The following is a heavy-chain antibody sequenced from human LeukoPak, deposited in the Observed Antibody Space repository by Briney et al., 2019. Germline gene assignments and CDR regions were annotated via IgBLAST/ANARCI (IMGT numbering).Heavy chain of an antibody. D-gene: IGHD3-22*01. CDR3: ARAGPAYYYDSSGYDY. CDR1: GGSISSSSYY. CDR2: IYYSGST. J-gene: IGHJ4*02. V-gene: IGHV4-39*01. Sequence: SETLSLTCTVSGGSISSSSYYWGWIRQPPGKGLEWIGSIYYSGSTYYNPSLKSRVTISVDTSKNQFSLKLSSVTAADTAVYYCARAGPAYYYDSSGYDYWGQGTLVTVSS.